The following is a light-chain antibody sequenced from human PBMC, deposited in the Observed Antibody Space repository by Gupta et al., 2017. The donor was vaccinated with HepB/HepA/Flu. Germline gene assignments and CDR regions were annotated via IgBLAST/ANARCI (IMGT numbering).Light chain of an antibody. CDR2: AAS. CDR3: QQSYSSPPT. Sequence: DIKMTQSPSSLSASVGDRVTITCRASQSISSYLNWYQQRPGKAPRLLIYAASSLQSGVPSRFSGSGSGTDFTLTISNLQPEDFTTFFCQQSYSSPPTFGQGTKVEIK. CDR1: QSISSY. V-gene: IGKV1-39*01. J-gene: IGKJ1*01.